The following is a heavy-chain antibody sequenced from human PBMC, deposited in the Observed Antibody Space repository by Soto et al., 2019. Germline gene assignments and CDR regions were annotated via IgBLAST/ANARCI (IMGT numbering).Heavy chain of an antibody. CDR2: INHSGST. D-gene: IGHD2-15*01. CDR3: ARGYGYCSGGSCPIDY. CDR1: GGSFSGYY. Sequence: QVQLQQWGAGLLKPSETLSLTCAVYGGSFSGYYWSWIRQPPGKGLEWIGEINHSGSTNYNPSLKRRVTISVDTSKNQFSLKLSSVTAADTAVYYCARGYGYCSGGSCPIDYWGQGTLVTVSS. V-gene: IGHV4-34*01. J-gene: IGHJ4*02.